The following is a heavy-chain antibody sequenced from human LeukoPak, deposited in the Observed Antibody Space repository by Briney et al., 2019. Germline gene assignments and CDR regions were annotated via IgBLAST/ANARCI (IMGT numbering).Heavy chain of an antibody. Sequence: GGSLRLPCVASGFTFSSYWMYWVRQAPGKGLVWVSRIKSDGSSTTYADSVKGRFTISRDNAKSTLYLQMNSLRAEDTAVYYCARAYASGLDYWGQGTLVTVSS. D-gene: IGHD2-2*01. CDR1: GFTFSSYW. CDR3: ARAYASGLDY. V-gene: IGHV3-74*01. J-gene: IGHJ4*02. CDR2: IKSDGSST.